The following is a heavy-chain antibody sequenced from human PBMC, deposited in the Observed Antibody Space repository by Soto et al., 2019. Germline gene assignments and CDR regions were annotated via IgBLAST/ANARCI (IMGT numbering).Heavy chain of an antibody. D-gene: IGHD3-10*01. CDR2: INIDGSTT. Sequence: GGSLRLSCAPSGFTFSNYWMYWVRQAPGKGLVWVSRINIDGSTTTYADSVKGRFTISRDNAKNTLYLQMNSLRVEDTAVYYCARCRVYGSGRDYLDYWGQGTLVTVSS. J-gene: IGHJ4*02. CDR3: ARCRVYGSGRDYLDY. V-gene: IGHV3-74*01. CDR1: GFTFSNYW.